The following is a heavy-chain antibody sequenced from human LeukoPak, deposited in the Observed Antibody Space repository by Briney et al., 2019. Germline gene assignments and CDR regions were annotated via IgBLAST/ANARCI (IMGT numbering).Heavy chain of an antibody. CDR2: INHSGST. CDR1: GGSFSGYY. Sequence: SETLSLTCAVYGGSFSGYYWSWIRQPPGKGLEWIGEINHSGSTNYNPSLKSRVTISVDTSKNQFSLKLSSVTAADTAVYYCARRPRRIAAAGMRLYYFDYWGQGTLVTVSS. D-gene: IGHD6-13*01. J-gene: IGHJ4*02. CDR3: ARRPRRIAAAGMRLYYFDY. V-gene: IGHV4-34*01.